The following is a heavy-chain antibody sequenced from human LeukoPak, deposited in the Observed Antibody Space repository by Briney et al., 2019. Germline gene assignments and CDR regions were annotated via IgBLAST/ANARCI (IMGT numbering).Heavy chain of an antibody. CDR1: GFTFSSYA. CDR2: ISGSGGSA. D-gene: IGHD2-2*01. J-gene: IGHJ4*02. CDR3: AKEGGYCSSTSCYFTAAGFAY. V-gene: IGHV3-23*01. Sequence: GGSLRLSCAASGFTFSSYAMSWVRQAPGKGLEWVSVISGSGGSAYYADSVKGRFTISRDNSKNTLYPQMNSLRAEDTAIYYCAKEGGYCSSTSCYFTAAGFAYWGQGTLVTVSS.